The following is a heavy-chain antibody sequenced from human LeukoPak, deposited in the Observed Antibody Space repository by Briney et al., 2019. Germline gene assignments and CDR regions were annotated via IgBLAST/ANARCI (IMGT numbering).Heavy chain of an antibody. CDR2: FSGSGGTT. CDR1: GFTFSSYS. D-gene: IGHD3-22*01. V-gene: IGHV3-23*01. CDR3: AKDAIGNYYDSSGLD. J-gene: IGHJ4*02. Sequence: GGSLRLSCAASGFTFSSYSMGWVCQAPGKGLEWVSTFSGSGGTTYYADSVKGRFTVSRDNSKNTLYLQMNSLRAEDTAVYYCAKDAIGNYYDSSGLDWGQGTLVTVSS.